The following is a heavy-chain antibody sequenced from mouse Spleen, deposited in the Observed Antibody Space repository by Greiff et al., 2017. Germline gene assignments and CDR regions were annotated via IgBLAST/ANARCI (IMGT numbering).Heavy chain of an antibody. CDR2: ISSGGGNT. Sequence: EVKLVESGGGLVKRGGSLKLSCAASGFTFSSYAMSWVRQTPEKRLEWVATISSGGGNTYYPDSVKGRFTISRDNAKNTLYLQMSSLKSEDTAMYYCARHLLPYYFDYWGQGTTLTVSS. CDR1: GFTFSSYA. CDR3: ARHLLPYYFDY. J-gene: IGHJ2*01. V-gene: IGHV5-9*04.